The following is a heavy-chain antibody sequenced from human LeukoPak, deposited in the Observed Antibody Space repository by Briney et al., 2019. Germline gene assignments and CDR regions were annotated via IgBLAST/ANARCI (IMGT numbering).Heavy chain of an antibody. CDR1: GFTFSSYG. CDR3: AKGREQLVNWFDP. J-gene: IGHJ5*02. Sequence: GGSLRLSRAASGFTFSSYGMHWVRQAPGKGLEWVAFIRYDGSNKYYADSVKGRFTISRDNSKNTLYLQMNSLRAEDTAVYYCAKGREQLVNWFDPWGQGTLVTVSS. V-gene: IGHV3-30*02. CDR2: IRYDGSNK. D-gene: IGHD6-13*01.